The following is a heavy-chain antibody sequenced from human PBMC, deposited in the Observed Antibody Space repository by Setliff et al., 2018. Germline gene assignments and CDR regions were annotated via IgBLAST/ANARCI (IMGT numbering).Heavy chain of an antibody. CDR3: GKSRPMIVPGAVDS. V-gene: IGHV3-30*02. D-gene: IGHD3-22*01. Sequence: GESLKISCAASGFTFSSYGLYWVRQAPGKGLEWVTFVRYDEGNKYYADSVRGRFTVSRDNSQNTVYLQMNSLRVEDTAVYYCGKSRPMIVPGAVDSWGQGTLVTVSS. J-gene: IGHJ1*01. CDR2: VRYDEGNK. CDR1: GFTFSSYG.